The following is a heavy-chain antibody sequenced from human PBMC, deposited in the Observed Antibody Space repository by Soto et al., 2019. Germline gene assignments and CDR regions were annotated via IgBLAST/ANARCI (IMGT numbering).Heavy chain of an antibody. Sequence: GGSLRLSCAASGFIFNDYAMHWVRQAPGKGPEWVSGIGWKGDSIGYADSVKGRFTISRDNAKNSLYLQMNSLRAEDTALYYCAKVVAAGTWAIDYWGQGTPVTVS. J-gene: IGHJ4*02. CDR1: GFIFNDYA. V-gene: IGHV3-9*01. CDR3: AKVVAAGTWAIDY. D-gene: IGHD6-13*01. CDR2: IGWKGDSI.